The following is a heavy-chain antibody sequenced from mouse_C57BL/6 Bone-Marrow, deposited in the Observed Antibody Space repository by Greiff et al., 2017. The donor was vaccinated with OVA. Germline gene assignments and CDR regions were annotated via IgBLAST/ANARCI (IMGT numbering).Heavy chain of an antibody. Sequence: EVMLVESGGGLVKPGGSLKLSCAASGFTFSSYAMSWVRQTPEKRLEWVATISDGGSYTYYPDNVKGRFTISRDNAKNNLYLQMSHLKSEDTAMYYCARENDYDWFAYWGQGTLVTVSA. CDR2: ISDGGSYT. CDR3: ARENDYDWFAY. J-gene: IGHJ3*01. V-gene: IGHV5-4*01. CDR1: GFTFSSYA. D-gene: IGHD2-4*01.